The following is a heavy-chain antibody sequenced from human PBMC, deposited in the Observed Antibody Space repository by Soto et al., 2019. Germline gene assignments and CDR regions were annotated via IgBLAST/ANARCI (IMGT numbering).Heavy chain of an antibody. CDR2: IYYSGST. D-gene: IGHD2-2*01. CDR1: GGSISSYY. J-gene: IGHJ5*02. Sequence: SETLSLTCTVSGGSISSYYWSWIRQPPGKGLEWIGYIYYSGSTNYNPSLKSRVTISVDTSKNQFSLKLSSVTAADTAVYYCAREGDCSSTSCYNWFDPWGQGTLVTVSS. V-gene: IGHV4-59*01. CDR3: AREGDCSSTSCYNWFDP.